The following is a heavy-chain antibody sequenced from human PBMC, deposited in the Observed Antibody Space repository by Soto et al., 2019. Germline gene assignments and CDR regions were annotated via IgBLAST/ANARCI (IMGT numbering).Heavy chain of an antibody. V-gene: IGHV1-69*06. Sequence: SVKVSCKASGGTFSSYAISCVRQAPGQGLEWMGGIIPIFGTANYAQKFQGRVTITADKSTSTAYMELSSLRSEDTAVYYCARDASPVLRFLEWPPRGFDPWGQGTLVTVSS. D-gene: IGHD3-3*01. CDR2: IIPIFGTA. CDR1: GGTFSSYA. CDR3: ARDASPVLRFLEWPPRGFDP. J-gene: IGHJ5*02.